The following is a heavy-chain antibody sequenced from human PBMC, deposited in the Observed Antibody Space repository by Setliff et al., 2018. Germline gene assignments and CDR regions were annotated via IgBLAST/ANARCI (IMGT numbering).Heavy chain of an antibody. CDR1: GDSISSGDYF. CDR3: ARDYYGSGSPNTNWFDP. CDR2: IYYIGNT. V-gene: IGHV4-39*07. J-gene: IGHJ5*02. Sequence: SETLSLTCTVSGDSISSGDYFWSWIRQPPGKGLEWIGSIYYIGNTYYNPSLQSRVTISVDTSTNQFSLKLSSVTAADTAVYYCARDYYGSGSPNTNWFDPWGQGTLVTVSS. D-gene: IGHD3-10*01.